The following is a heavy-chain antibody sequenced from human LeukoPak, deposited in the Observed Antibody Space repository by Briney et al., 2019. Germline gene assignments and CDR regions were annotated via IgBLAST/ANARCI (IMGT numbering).Heavy chain of an antibody. CDR3: AKDRSYYDFWSALWGIDY. D-gene: IGHD3-3*01. CDR1: GFTFSSYA. CDR2: ISGSGGST. V-gene: IGHV3-23*01. J-gene: IGHJ4*02. Sequence: PGGSLRLSCAASGFTFSSYAMSWVRQAPGKGLEWVSAISGSGGSTYYADSVKGRFTISRDNSKNTLYLQMNSLRAEDTAAYYCAKDRSYYDFWSALWGIDYWGQGTLVTVSS.